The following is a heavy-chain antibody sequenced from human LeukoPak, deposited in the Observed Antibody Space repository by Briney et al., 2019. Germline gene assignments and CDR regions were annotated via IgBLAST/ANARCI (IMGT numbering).Heavy chain of an antibody. CDR1: GGSFSGYY. V-gene: IGHV4-34*01. J-gene: IGHJ4*02. CDR3: AREPSDFWSGYYSI. CDR2: INHSGST. Sequence: SETLSLTCAVYGGSFSGYYWSWIRQPPGKGLEWTGKINHSGSTNYNPSLKSRVTISVDTSKNQFSLKLSSVTAADTAVYYCAREPSDFWSGYYSIWGQGTLVTVSS. D-gene: IGHD3-3*01.